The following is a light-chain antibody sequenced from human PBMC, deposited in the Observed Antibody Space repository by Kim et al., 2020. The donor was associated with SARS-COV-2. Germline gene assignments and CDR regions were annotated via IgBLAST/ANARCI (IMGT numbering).Light chain of an antibody. V-gene: IGLV1-47*01. CDR3: AAWDDSLSGRYV. Sequence: QRDTISCSGSRSNIGSIYVCRSQQHRGKAPKLLFYGNNPAPSGVPDRFSDSKSGTSASLAISGLRSEDEADYYCAAWDDSLSGRYVFGTGTKVTVL. J-gene: IGLJ1*01. CDR2: GNN. CDR1: RSNIGSIY.